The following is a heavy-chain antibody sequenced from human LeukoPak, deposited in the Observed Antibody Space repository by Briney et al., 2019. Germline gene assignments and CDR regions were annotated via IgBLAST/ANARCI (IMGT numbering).Heavy chain of an antibody. Sequence: PGGSLRLSCAASGFTFSSYEMNWVRQAPGKGREWVSYISSSGSTIYYADSVKGRFTISRDNAKNSLYLQMNSLRAEDTAVYYCARDYGDYELDYWGQGTLVTVSS. CDR1: GFTFSSYE. CDR3: ARDYGDYELDY. V-gene: IGHV3-48*03. D-gene: IGHD4-17*01. J-gene: IGHJ4*02. CDR2: ISSSGSTI.